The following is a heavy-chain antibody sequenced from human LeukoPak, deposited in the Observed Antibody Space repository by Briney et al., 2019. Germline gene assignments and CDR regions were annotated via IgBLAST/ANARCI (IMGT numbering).Heavy chain of an antibody. Sequence: QTGGSLRLSCAASGFTFGAYAMHWVRQSPGKGLEWVALISYDGNNEWYADSVKGRFTVSRDNSKNTLYLQMNSLRVEDTAVYYCARGHPHGWELYLDYWGQGTLVTASS. J-gene: IGHJ4*02. CDR3: ARGHPHGWELYLDY. V-gene: IGHV3-30*04. CDR2: ISYDGNNE. D-gene: IGHD1-26*01. CDR1: GFTFGAYA.